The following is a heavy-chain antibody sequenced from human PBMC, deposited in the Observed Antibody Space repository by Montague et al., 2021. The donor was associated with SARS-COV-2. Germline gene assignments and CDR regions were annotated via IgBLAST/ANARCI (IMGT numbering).Heavy chain of an antibody. CDR2: IYYSGST. V-gene: IGHV4-39*07. D-gene: IGHD6-6*01. J-gene: IGHJ2*01. CDR3: ARLRSSSNWYFDL. Sequence: SETLSLTCTVSGGSISSSSYYWGWIRQPPGKGLEWIGSIYYSGSTYYNPSLKSRVTISVDTSKNQSSLKLSSVTAADTAVYYCARLRSSSNWYFDLWGRDTLVTVSS. CDR1: GGSISSSSYY.